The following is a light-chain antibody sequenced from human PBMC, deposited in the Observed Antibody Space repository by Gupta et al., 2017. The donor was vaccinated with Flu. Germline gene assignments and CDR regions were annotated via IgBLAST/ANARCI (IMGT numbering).Light chain of an antibody. Sequence: EIVLTQSPATLSLSPGERATLSCRASQSVGSYLVWFQQKPGQAPRLLIYDSSNRATGIPARFSGSGSGRDFTLTISSLEPEDFAVYYCQQRYDWPLYTFGQGTKLEIK. CDR3: QQRYDWPLYT. V-gene: IGKV3-11*02. J-gene: IGKJ2*01. CDR1: QSVGSY. CDR2: DSS.